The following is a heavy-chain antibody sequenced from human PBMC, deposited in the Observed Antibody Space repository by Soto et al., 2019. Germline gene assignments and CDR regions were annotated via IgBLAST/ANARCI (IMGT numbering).Heavy chain of an antibody. V-gene: IGHV4-59*01. J-gene: IGHJ4*02. Sequence: SETLSLTCTVSGGSIGSYYWSWVRQSPGKGLEWIGYIYYSGSTKYNPSLKSRVTISVDTSKNQFSLKLSSVTAADTAVYYCARGRGDTAMAWYYWGQGTLVTVSS. CDR2: IYYSGST. D-gene: IGHD5-18*01. CDR1: GGSIGSYY. CDR3: ARGRGDTAMAWYY.